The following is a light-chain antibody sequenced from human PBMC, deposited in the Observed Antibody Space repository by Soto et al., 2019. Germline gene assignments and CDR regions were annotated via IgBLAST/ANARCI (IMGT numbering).Light chain of an antibody. CDR1: SSNIGSNY. J-gene: IGLJ3*02. CDR2: RND. CDR3: AAWDYSLKGWV. V-gene: IGLV1-47*01. Sequence: QSVLTQPASASGTPGQSVTISCSGSSSNIGSNYVFWYQHLQGTAPKLLIHRNDQRPSGVPDRFSGSVSGTSAYLATSGLRSEDEATYYCAAWDYSLKGWVFGGGTKVTVL.